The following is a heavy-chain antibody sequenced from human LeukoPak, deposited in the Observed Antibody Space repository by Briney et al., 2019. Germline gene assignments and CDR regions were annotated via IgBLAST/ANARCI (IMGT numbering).Heavy chain of an antibody. V-gene: IGHV3-23*01. D-gene: IGHD3-22*01. CDR3: AKGPLPYYYDSSGYSYYFDY. CDR2: ISGSGGST. J-gene: IGHJ4*02. CDR1: GFTFSSDA. Sequence: GRSLRLSCAASGFTFSSDAMSWVRQAPGKGLEWVSAISGSGGSTYYADSVKGRFTISRDNSKNTLYLQMNSLRAEDTAVYYCAKGPLPYYYDSSGYSYYFDYWGQGTLVTVSS.